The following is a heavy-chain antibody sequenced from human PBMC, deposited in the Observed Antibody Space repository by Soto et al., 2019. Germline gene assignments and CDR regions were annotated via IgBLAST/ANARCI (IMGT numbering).Heavy chain of an antibody. CDR2: IDSSGEK. CDR1: GLSITDSEMG. J-gene: IGHJ5*02. Sequence: QVTLKESGPVLVKPTETLTLRCTVSGLSITDSEMGVSWIRQPPGQPLEWLAHIDSSGEKSYRKFLKSRLATTTHTSKTQVVLTMTNMDPADTATSYCAGTQLAVAGGPWSYPWDQ. CDR3: AGTQLAVAGGPWSYP. V-gene: IGHV2-26*01. D-gene: IGHD6-13*01.